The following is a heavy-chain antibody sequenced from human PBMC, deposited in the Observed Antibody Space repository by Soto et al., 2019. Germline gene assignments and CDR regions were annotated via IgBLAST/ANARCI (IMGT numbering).Heavy chain of an antibody. CDR3: AMWDYHRCWIDY. Sequence: QVQLQQWGAGLLKPSETLSLTCAVYGWSFSGYYWSWIRQPPGKGLEWIGEINHSGSTNYNPSLKSRGTISVDTSKNHFSLKLLSVTASFTAVYYCAMWDYHRCWIDYGRQATLVTVSS. V-gene: IGHV4-34*01. J-gene: IGHJ4*02. D-gene: IGHD1-26*01. CDR2: INHSGST. CDR1: GWSFSGYY.